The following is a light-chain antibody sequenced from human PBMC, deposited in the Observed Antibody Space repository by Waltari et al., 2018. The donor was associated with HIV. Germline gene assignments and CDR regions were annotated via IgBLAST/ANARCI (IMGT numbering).Light chain of an antibody. V-gene: IGLV3-21*02. CDR2: DGS. CDR3: HVWDSDTKHVL. Sequence: SYVLTQPPSVSVAPGQTATITCGAHNIGSKSVHWYQQNAGQSPVLVVYDGSVRPSGNPERISGSKFGNTATLTISGVEAGDEADYYCHVWDSDTKHVLFGGGTKLTVL. CDR1: NIGSKS. J-gene: IGLJ3*02.